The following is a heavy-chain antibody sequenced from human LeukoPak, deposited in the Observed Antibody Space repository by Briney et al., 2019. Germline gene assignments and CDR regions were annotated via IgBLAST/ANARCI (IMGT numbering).Heavy chain of an antibody. V-gene: IGHV3-23*01. J-gene: IGHJ4*02. CDR1: GFSFSVFA. Sequence: GGSLRLSCAASGFSFSVFAMTWYRQAPGRGLEWVSTTTDTGGSTHYADAVEGRFTMSRDNSKNTLYLQLNSLRTEDTAIYYCARDVSMIIGAGDCWGQGTLVTVSS. CDR2: TTDTGGST. D-gene: IGHD3/OR15-3a*01. CDR3: ARDVSMIIGAGDC.